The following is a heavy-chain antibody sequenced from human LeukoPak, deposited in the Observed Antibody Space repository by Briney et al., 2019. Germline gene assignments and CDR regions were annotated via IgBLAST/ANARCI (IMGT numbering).Heavy chain of an antibody. CDR3: ARPWGGVGAVDY. J-gene: IGHJ4*02. V-gene: IGHV5-51*01. CDR1: GCIFTSYW. D-gene: IGHD1-26*01. CDR2: IYPGDSDT. Sequence: PGESLEISCQGSGCIFTSYWIGWVRELPGKGVEGMGIIYPGDSDTRNSPSFQGQVTISADKSISTAYLPWSSLKASDTAMYYCARPWGGVGAVDYWGQGTLVTVSS.